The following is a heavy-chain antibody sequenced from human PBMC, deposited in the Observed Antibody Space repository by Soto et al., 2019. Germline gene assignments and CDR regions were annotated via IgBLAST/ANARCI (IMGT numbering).Heavy chain of an antibody. CDR2: IYYSGST. J-gene: IGHJ4*02. CDR3: ARYYDFWSGFDY. Sequence: QLQLQESGPGLVKPSETLSLTCTVSGGSISSSSYYWGWIRQPPGKGLEWIGSIYYSGSTYYNPSLKSRVTISVDTSKNQFSLKLSSVTAADTAVYYCARYYDFWSGFDYWGQGTLVTVSS. D-gene: IGHD3-3*01. CDR1: GGSISSSSYY. V-gene: IGHV4-39*01.